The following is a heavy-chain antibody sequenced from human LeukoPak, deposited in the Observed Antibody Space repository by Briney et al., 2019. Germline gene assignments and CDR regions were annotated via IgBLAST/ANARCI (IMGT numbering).Heavy chain of an antibody. CDR2: ISSSGSTI. D-gene: IGHD5-24*01. CDR1: GFTFSSYE. J-gene: IGHJ4*02. V-gene: IGHV3-48*03. Sequence: GGSVRLSCAASGFTFSSYEMNWVRQAPGKGLEWVSYISSSGSTIYYAESVKGRFTISRDNAQNSLYLQMNSLRDDDTAVYYCVATRNGYNSCDYWGQGTLVTVSS. CDR3: VATRNGYNSCDY.